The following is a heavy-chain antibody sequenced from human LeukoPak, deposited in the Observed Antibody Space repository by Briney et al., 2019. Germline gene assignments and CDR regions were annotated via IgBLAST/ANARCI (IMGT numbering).Heavy chain of an antibody. Sequence: GASVKVSCKASGYTFTSYYMHWVRQAPGQGLEWMGIINPSGGSTSYAQKFQGRVTMTRDMSTSTVYMELSSLRSDDTAVYYCARDHGGTTMFVDAFDIWGQGTMVTVSS. CDR1: GYTFTSYY. V-gene: IGHV1-46*01. D-gene: IGHD3-3*01. CDR3: ARDHGGTTMFVDAFDI. J-gene: IGHJ3*02. CDR2: INPSGGST.